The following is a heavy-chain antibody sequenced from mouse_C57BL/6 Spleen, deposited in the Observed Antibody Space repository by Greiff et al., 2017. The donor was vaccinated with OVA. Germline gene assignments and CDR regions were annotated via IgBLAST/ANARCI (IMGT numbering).Heavy chain of an antibody. D-gene: IGHD1-1*01. V-gene: IGHV8-2*01. Sequence: QVTLKVCGPGILQPSQTLSLACTFSGISLSTSGMGLSWLRKPSGKALEWLASIWNNDNYYNPSLKSRLTISKETSNYQVFLKLTSVDTADSATYYGACSYVSPTGSKDYYAMDYWGQGTSVTVSS. CDR2: WNNDNY. CDR3: CSYVSPTGSKDYYAMDY. J-gene: IGHJ4*01. CDR1: ISLSTSGMGL.